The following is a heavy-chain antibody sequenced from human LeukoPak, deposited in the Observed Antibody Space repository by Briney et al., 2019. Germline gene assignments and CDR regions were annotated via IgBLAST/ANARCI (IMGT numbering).Heavy chain of an antibody. CDR3: ARLDCSSTSCRTLNFDY. Sequence: ASVKVSCKASGYTFTSHDVNWLRQATGQGLEWLGWMNPNSGHTGFAQKFQGRVTMTRDTSISTAYMELSSLRSEDTAMYYCARLDCSSTSCRTLNFDYWGQGTLVTVSS. J-gene: IGHJ4*02. D-gene: IGHD2-2*01. CDR2: MNPNSGHT. V-gene: IGHV1-8*01. CDR1: GYTFTSHD.